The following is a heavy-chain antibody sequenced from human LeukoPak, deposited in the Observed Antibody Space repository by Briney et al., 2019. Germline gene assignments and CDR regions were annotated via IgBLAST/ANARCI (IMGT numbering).Heavy chain of an antibody. Sequence: GGSLRLSCAASGFTFDDYAMHWVRQAPGKGLEWVSLISGDGVGTHYADSVKGRFTISRDNSKKSLYLQMNSLRTEDTAFYYCAKDNLYSDFWSGSNWFDPWGQGTLVAVSS. V-gene: IGHV3-43*02. CDR1: GFTFDDYA. D-gene: IGHD3-3*01. CDR3: AKDNLYSDFWSGSNWFDP. J-gene: IGHJ5*02. CDR2: ISGDGVGT.